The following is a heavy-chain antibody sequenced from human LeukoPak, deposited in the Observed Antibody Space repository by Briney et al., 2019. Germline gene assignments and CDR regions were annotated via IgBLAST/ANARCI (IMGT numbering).Heavy chain of an antibody. J-gene: IGHJ6*02. CDR3: AREGYYYGMDV. CDR2: ISSSGSTI. Sequence: PGGSLRLSCAASGFTFSSYEMNWVRQAPGKGLEWVSYISSSGSTIYYADSVKGRFTISRDNAKNPLYLQMNSLRAEDTAVYYCAREGYYYGMDVWGQGTTVTVSS. CDR1: GFTFSSYE. V-gene: IGHV3-48*03.